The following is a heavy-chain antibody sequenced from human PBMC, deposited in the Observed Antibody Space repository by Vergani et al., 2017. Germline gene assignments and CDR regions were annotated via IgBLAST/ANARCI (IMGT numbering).Heavy chain of an antibody. CDR1: GFTVSSNY. D-gene: IGHD2-21*02. J-gene: IGHJ4*02. V-gene: IGHV3-53*02. CDR2: IYSGGST. Sequence: EVQLVETGGGLIQPGGSLRLSCAASGFTVSSNYMSWVRQAPGKGLEWVSVIYSGGSTYYADSVKGRFTISRDNSKNTLYLQMNSLRAEDTAVYYCARAHKYCGGDCTFDYWGQGTLVTVSS. CDR3: ARAHKYCGGDCTFDY.